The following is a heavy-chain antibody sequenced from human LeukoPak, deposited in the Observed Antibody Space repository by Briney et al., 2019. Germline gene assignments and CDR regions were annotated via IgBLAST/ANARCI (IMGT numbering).Heavy chain of an antibody. D-gene: IGHD1-26*01. CDR1: GGSISSGSYY. V-gene: IGHV4-61*02. Sequence: TLXXTCTVSGGSISSGSYYWRWIRQPAGKGLEWIGRIYTSGSTNYNPSLKSQVTISVDTAKNQFSLKLSSVTAADTAVYYXXRLGGATLRFDYWGQGTLVTVSS. CDR3: XRLGGATLRFDY. CDR2: IYTSGST. J-gene: IGHJ4*02.